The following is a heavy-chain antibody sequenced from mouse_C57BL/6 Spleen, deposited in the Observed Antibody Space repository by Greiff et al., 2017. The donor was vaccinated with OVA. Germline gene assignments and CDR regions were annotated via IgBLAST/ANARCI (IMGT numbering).Heavy chain of an antibody. CDR3: ARRRGRSAYYSNYDAMDY. D-gene: IGHD2-5*01. Sequence: DVMLVESGGGLVKPGGSLKLSCAASGFTFSDYGMHWVRQAPEKGLEWVAYISSGSSTIYYADTVKGRFTISRDNAKNTLFLQMTSLRSEDTAMYYCARRRGRSAYYSNYDAMDYWGQGTSVTVSS. CDR2: ISSGSSTI. CDR1: GFTFSDYG. J-gene: IGHJ4*01. V-gene: IGHV5-17*01.